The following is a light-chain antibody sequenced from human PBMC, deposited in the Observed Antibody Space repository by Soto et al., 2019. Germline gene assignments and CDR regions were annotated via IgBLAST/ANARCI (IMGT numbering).Light chain of an antibody. V-gene: IGKV3-20*01. J-gene: IGKJ2*01. CDR3: QQFGASPQYT. CDR1: QSVTSSS. CDR2: GTS. Sequence: EIVLTQSPGTLSLSPGETATLSCRASQSVTSSSLAWYQHKPGQAPRLLMFGTSNRATGIPDRFSGSGSGTDFILTISRLEPEDFAVYYCQQFGASPQYTFGQGTKLEI.